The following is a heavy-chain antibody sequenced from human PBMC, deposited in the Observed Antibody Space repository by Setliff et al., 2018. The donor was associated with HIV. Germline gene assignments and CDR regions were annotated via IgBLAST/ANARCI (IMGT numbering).Heavy chain of an antibody. CDR2: INVGNGNT. J-gene: IGHJ5*02. Sequence: ASVKVSCKASGYTFLNYGISWVRQTPGRGLEWMAWINVGNGNTKTARKFQGRVALATDTSTSTAHMELRNLRSDGTAVYYCARDSGMAVVGTWRRLDPWGQGILVTVSS. D-gene: IGHD6-19*01. CDR3: ARDSGMAVVGTWRRLDP. CDR1: GYTFLNYG. V-gene: IGHV1-18*01.